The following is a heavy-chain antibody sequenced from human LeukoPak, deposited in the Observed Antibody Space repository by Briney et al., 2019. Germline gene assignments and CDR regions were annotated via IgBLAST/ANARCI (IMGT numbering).Heavy chain of an antibody. CDR3: ASQGVAKENWFDP. D-gene: IGHD5-12*01. CDR2: IYYSGST. J-gene: IGHJ5*02. CDR1: GGSISSSSYY. V-gene: IGHV4-39*07. Sequence: SETLSLTCTVSGGSISSSSYYWGWIRQPPGKGLEWIGSIYYSGSTYYNPSLKSRVIISVDTSKNQFSLKLSSVTAADTAVYYCASQGVAKENWFDPWGQGTLVTVSS.